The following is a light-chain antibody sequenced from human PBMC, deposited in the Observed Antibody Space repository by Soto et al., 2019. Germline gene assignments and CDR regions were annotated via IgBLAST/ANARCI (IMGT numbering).Light chain of an antibody. J-gene: IGKJ5*01. CDR1: QIIATS. Sequence: DIPMTQSPSSLSASVGDRVTITCRASQIIATSVNWYQQQRGKAPKLLIYAASSVRSGVPSRFSGSGSGTDFTLTINGLQPEDFSTYYCQQTYNSPITFGQGTRLEIK. CDR3: QQTYNSPIT. CDR2: AAS. V-gene: IGKV1-39*01.